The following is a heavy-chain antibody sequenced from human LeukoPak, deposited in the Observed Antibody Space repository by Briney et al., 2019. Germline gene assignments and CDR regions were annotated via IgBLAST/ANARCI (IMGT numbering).Heavy chain of an antibody. V-gene: IGHV3-30-3*01. CDR1: GFTFSSYT. D-gene: IGHD4-11*01. CDR3: ARSTRPLGWFDP. CDR2: ISYDGINK. J-gene: IGHJ5*02. Sequence: GKSLRLSCAASGFTFSSYTMHWVRQAPGKGLEWVAIISYDGINKYYADSVKGRFTISRDNSKNTLYLQMNSLRAEDTAVYYCARSTRPLGWFDPWGQGTLVIVSS.